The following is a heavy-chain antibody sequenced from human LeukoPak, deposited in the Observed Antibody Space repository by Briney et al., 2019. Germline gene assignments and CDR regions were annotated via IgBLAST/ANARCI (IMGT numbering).Heavy chain of an antibody. CDR2: ISYDGSNK. D-gene: IGHD2-2*02. J-gene: IGHJ6*02. CDR1: GFTFSSYA. V-gene: IGHV3-30-3*01. Sequence: PGGSLRLSCAASGFTFSSYAMHWVRQAPGKGLEWVAVISYDGSNKYYADSVKGRFTISRDNSKNTLYLQMNSLRAEDTAVYYCAREEYCSSTSCYTWYYYGMDVWGQGTTVTVSS. CDR3: AREEYCSSTSCYTWYYYGMDV.